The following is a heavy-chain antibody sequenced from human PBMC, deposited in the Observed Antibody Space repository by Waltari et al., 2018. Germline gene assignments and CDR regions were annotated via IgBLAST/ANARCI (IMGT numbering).Heavy chain of an antibody. V-gene: IGHV4-34*01. Sequence: QVQLQQWGAGLLKPSETLSLTCAVYGGSFSGYYWSWIRQPPGKGLEGIGEINQRGSTNYNPALKSRVTMSVDTSRNQCSLKLSSVSAADTAVYYCAMIGYCSGGSCHPFDYWGQGTLVTVSS. J-gene: IGHJ4*02. D-gene: IGHD2-15*01. CDR3: AMIGYCSGGSCHPFDY. CDR2: INQRGST. CDR1: GGSFSGYY.